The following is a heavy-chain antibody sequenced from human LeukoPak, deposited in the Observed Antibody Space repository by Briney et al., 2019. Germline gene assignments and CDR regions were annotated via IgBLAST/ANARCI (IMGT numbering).Heavy chain of an antibody. CDR3: ARRKRFGELLSVNYYYYGMDV. CDR2: ISAYNGNT. D-gene: IGHD3-10*01. J-gene: IGHJ6*04. Sequence: ASVKVSCKASGYTFTSYGISWVRQAPGQGLEWMGWISAYNGNTNYAQKLQGRVTMTTDTPTSTAYMELRSLRSDDTAVYYCARRKRFGELLSVNYYYYGMDVWGKGTTVTVSP. V-gene: IGHV1-18*04. CDR1: GYTFTSYG.